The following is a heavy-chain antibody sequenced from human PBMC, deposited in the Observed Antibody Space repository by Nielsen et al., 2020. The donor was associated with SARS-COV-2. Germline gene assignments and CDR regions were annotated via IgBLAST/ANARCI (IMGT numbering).Heavy chain of an antibody. Sequence: SETLSLTCTVSGGSISSGGYYWSWIRQHPGKGLEWIGYIYYSGSTYYNPSLKSRVTISVDTSKNQFSLKLSSVTAADTAVYYCAREGGSYFDYWGQGTLVTVSS. CDR3: AREGGSYFDY. CDR2: IYYSGST. CDR1: GGSISSGGYY. V-gene: IGHV4-31*03. D-gene: IGHD3-10*01. J-gene: IGHJ4*02.